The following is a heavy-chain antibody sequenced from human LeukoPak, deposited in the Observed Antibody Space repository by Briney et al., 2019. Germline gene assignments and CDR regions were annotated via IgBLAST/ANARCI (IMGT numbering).Heavy chain of an antibody. CDR2: IYHSGST. CDR1: GYSISSGYY. J-gene: IGHJ5*02. CDR3: ARIRRIRIWFGDLRFLPSNWFDP. V-gene: IGHV4-38-2*02. D-gene: IGHD3-10*01. Sequence: SETLSLTCTVSGYSISSGYYWGWIRQPPGKGLEWIGSIYHSGSTYYNPSLKSRFTISVDTSKNQFSLKLSSATATDTAVYYCARIRRIRIWFGDLRFLPSNWFDPWGQGTLVTVSS.